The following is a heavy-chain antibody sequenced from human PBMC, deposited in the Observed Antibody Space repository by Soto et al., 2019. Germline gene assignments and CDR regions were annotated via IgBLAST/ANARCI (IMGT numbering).Heavy chain of an antibody. CDR2: IYYSGNT. CDR1: GGSISSGDYY. Sequence: QVQLQESGPGLVRPSQTLSLTCTVSGGSISSGDYYWSWIRQPPGEGLEWIGYIYYSGNTYYNPSLKGRITISVDTSKNQFSLKLSSVTAADTAVYYCASYNYDAKGTPRYFDLWGRGTLVTVSS. J-gene: IGHJ2*01. V-gene: IGHV4-30-4*01. D-gene: IGHD3-16*01. CDR3: ASYNYDAKGTPRYFDL.